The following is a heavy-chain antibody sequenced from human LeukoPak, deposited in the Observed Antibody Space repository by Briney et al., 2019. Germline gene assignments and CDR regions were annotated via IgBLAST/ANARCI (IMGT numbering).Heavy chain of an antibody. J-gene: IGHJ5*02. Sequence: APVKVSCKASGGTFSSYAINWVRQAPGQGLEWMGGIIPIFGTANYAQKFQGRVTITADESTSTPYMELSRLRSEDTAVYYCARDHDSGPNWFDPWGQGTLVTVSS. V-gene: IGHV1-69*13. CDR2: IIPIFGTA. CDR3: ARDHDSGPNWFDP. CDR1: GGTFSSYA. D-gene: IGHD3-22*01.